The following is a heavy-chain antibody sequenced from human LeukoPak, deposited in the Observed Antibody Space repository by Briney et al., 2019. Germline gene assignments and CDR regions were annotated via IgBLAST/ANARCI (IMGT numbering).Heavy chain of an antibody. J-gene: IGHJ5*02. CDR3: ARYYFGSGNYRTSDR. CDR2: ISNTGVT. V-gene: IGHV3-69-1*01. D-gene: IGHD3-10*01. CDR1: GFILSDFT. Sequence: GGSLRLSCAASGFILSDFTMNWVRQAPGKGLEWVSTISNTGVTHYADSVKGRFTISRDSAKNSQYLQIYSLRDEDTAVYYCARYYFGSGNYRTSDRWGQGTLVIVSS.